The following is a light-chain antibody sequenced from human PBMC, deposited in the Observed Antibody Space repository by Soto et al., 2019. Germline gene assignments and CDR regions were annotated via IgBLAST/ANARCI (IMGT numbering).Light chain of an antibody. Sequence: DIRMTQSPSTLSASVGDRVTIPCRASQSINTRLAWYQQKPGKAPKLLIFGASNLESGVPSRFSGSGSGTEFTLTITSLQPDDFATYYCQQYYTYSQTFGQGTKVEIK. CDR2: GAS. CDR3: QQYYTYSQT. J-gene: IGKJ1*01. V-gene: IGKV1-5*01. CDR1: QSINTR.